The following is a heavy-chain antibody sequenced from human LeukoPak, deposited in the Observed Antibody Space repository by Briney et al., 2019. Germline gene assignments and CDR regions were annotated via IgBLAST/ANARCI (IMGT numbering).Heavy chain of an antibody. J-gene: IGHJ4*02. V-gene: IGHV3-23*01. CDR2: ISGSGGST. CDR3: AADVPGGTYPTDY. CDR1: GFTFSSYA. D-gene: IGHD1-26*01. Sequence: GGSLRLSCAASGFTFSSYAMSWVRQAPGKGLEWVSAISGSGGSTYYADSVKGRFTISRDNSKNTLYLQMNSLRTEDTAVYYCAADVPGGTYPTDYWGQGTLVTVSS.